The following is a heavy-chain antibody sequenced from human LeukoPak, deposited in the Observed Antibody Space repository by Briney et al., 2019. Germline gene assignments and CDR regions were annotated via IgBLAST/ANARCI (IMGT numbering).Heavy chain of an antibody. CDR3: ARDPVWFGDLTT. V-gene: IGHV4-38-2*02. D-gene: IGHD3-10*01. CDR1: GYSISSGYY. J-gene: IGHJ4*02. Sequence: KPAETLSLTCTVSGYSISSGYYWGWIRQPPGKGLEWIGSIYHSGSTSYNPSLKSRVTISVDTSKNQFSLKLSSVTAAAPAVYYCARDPVWFGDLTTWGQGPLVTVSS. CDR2: IYHSGST.